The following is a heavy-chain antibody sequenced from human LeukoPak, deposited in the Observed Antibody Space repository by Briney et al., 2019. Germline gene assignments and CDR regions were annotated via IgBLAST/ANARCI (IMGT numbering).Heavy chain of an antibody. CDR3: ARHAILTGYASSYNWFDP. D-gene: IGHD3-9*01. CDR2: IYYSGST. J-gene: IGHJ5*02. V-gene: IGHV4-39*01. CDR1: GGSISSSGYY. Sequence: SETLSLTCTVSGGSISSSGYYWGWIRQPPGKGLEWIGSIYYSGSTYYNPSLKSRVTISVGTSKNQFSLKLSSVTAADTAVYYCARHAILTGYASSYNWFDPWGQGTLVTVSS.